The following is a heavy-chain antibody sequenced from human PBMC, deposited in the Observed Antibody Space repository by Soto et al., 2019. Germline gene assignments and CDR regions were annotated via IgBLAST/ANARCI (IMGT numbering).Heavy chain of an antibody. Sequence: GGSLRLSCAASGFTFSSYAMSWVRQAPWKGLEWVSAISGSGGSTYYADSVKGRFTISRDNSKNTLYLQMNSLRAEDTAVYYCAKVDDCSGGSCVLSYSAQGTLVTVSS. V-gene: IGHV3-23*01. J-gene: IGHJ4*02. CDR3: AKVDDCSGGSCVLSY. CDR2: ISGSGGST. D-gene: IGHD2-15*01. CDR1: GFTFSSYA.